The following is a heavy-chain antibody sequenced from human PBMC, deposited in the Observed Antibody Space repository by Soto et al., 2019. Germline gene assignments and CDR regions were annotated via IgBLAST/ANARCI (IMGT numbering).Heavy chain of an antibody. J-gene: IGHJ4*02. V-gene: IGHV4-4*02. D-gene: IGHD2-21*01. CDR2: IYYSGTT. CDR1: GGSISSINW. CDR3: ARSSGVSATYCFDD. Sequence: SETLSLTCGVSGGSISSINWWSWVRQTPGKGLEWIGEIYYSGTTNYNPSLTSRVTMSIDKSKNQFFLNLTSVTAADTAVYYCARSSGVSATYCFDDWGQGTLVTVSS.